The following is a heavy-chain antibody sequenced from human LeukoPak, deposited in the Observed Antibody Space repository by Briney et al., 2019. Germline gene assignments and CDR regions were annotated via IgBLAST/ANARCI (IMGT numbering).Heavy chain of an antibody. CDR2: IFSSGSA. CDR1: GASISGYY. CDR3: VREDYCSGGTCYYYWNFDL. J-gene: IGHJ2*01. V-gene: IGHV4-4*07. Sequence: SETLSLTCTVSGASISGYYWNWIRQPAGKGLEWIGRIFSSGSANYNSSLKSRVTMSVDTSKNQFSLKMNSGTAADTAVYYCVREDYCSGGTCYYYWNFDLWGRGTLVTVSS. D-gene: IGHD2-15*01.